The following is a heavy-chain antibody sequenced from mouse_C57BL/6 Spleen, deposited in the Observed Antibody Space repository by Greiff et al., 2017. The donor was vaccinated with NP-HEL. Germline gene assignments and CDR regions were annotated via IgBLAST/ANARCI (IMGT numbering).Heavy chain of an antibody. Sequence: VQLQQPGAELVMPGASVKLSCKASGYTFTSYWMHWVKQRPGQGLEWIGEIDPSDSYTNYNQKFKGKSTLTVDKSSSTAYMQLSSLTSEDSAVYYCARRAAQAPWDYWGQGTSVTVSS. V-gene: IGHV1-69*01. D-gene: IGHD3-2*02. CDR2: IDPSDSYT. CDR3: ARRAAQAPWDY. J-gene: IGHJ4*01. CDR1: GYTFTSYW.